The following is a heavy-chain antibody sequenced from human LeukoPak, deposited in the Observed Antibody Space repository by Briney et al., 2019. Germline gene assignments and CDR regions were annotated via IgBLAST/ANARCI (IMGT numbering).Heavy chain of an antibody. CDR2: ISASGDVT. CDR1: RFSFSTYP. CDR3: AKDERNWNYNLASQTYD. D-gene: IGHD1-7*01. Sequence: GGSLRLSCAASRFSFSTYPMGWVRQAPGKGLEWVSGISASGDVTFHADPVKGRFTISRDNSKNTLYLQMNNLRAEDTAVYYCAKDERNWNYNLASQTYDWGQGTLVTVSS. V-gene: IGHV3-23*01. J-gene: IGHJ4*02.